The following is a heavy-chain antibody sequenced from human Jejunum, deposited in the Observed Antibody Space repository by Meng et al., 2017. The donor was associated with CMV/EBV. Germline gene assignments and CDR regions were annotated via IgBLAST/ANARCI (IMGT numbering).Heavy chain of an antibody. CDR2: IYYSGST. Sequence: SIGSSGYYWGWIRQPPGKGLEWIGSIYYSGSTYYNPSLKSRVTISVDTSKNQFSLKLSSVTAADTAVYYCARNFGSGGRTDYWYFDLWGRGTLVTVSS. V-gene: IGHV4-39*01. D-gene: IGHD3-3*01. J-gene: IGHJ2*01. CDR3: ARNFGSGGRTDYWYFDL. CDR1: SIGSSGYY.